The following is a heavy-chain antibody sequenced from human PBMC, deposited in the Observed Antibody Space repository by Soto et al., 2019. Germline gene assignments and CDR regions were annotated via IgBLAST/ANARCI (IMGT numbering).Heavy chain of an antibody. CDR2: INPNSGGT. D-gene: IGHD6-19*01. CDR3: ARDGYSSGWYLGPNYYYYGMDV. V-gene: IGHV1-2*04. CDR1: GYTFTGYY. Sequence: ASVKVSCKASGYTFTGYYMHWVRQAPGQGLEWMGWINPNSGGTNYAQKFQGWVTMTRDTSISTAYMELSRLRSDDTAVYYCARDGYSSGWYLGPNYYYYGMDVWGQGTTVTVSS. J-gene: IGHJ6*02.